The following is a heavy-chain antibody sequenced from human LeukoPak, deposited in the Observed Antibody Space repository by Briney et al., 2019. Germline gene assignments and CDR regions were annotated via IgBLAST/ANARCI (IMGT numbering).Heavy chain of an antibody. CDR2: IYYSGST. D-gene: IGHD5-18*01. CDR1: GGSISSYY. J-gene: IGHJ4*02. Sequence: KSSETLSLTCTVSGGSISSYYWSWIRQPPGKGLEWIGYIYYSGSTNYNPSLKSRVTISVDTSKNQFSLKLSSVTAADTAVYYCARGGGYPASDYWGQGTLVTVSS. CDR3: ARGGGYPASDY. V-gene: IGHV4-59*01.